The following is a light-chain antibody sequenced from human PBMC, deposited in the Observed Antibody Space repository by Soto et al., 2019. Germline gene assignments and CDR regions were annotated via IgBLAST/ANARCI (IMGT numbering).Light chain of an antibody. CDR1: QGISNY. V-gene: IGKV1-33*01. J-gene: IGKJ4*01. Sequence: DIQMTQSPSSLSASVGDRVTITCQASQGISNYLNWYQQKPGKAPKLLIYDASNLETGVPSRFSGSGSGTDFNFTISSLQPEDIATYYCQQYDNLLLTFGGGTKVEIK. CDR2: DAS. CDR3: QQYDNLLLT.